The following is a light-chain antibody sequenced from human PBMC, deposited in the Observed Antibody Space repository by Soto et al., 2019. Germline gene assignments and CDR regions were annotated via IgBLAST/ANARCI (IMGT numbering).Light chain of an antibody. CDR3: QQTKSFPLT. CDR2: AAS. V-gene: IGKV1D-12*01. Sequence: DIQMTQSPSSVSASVGDAATITCRASQGISTPLGWYQQKAGQAPKLLIYAASSLQSGVPSRFSGTGSGTDFTLTISRLQPEDFATYYCQQTKSFPLTFGGGTKVEIK. CDR1: QGISTP. J-gene: IGKJ4*01.